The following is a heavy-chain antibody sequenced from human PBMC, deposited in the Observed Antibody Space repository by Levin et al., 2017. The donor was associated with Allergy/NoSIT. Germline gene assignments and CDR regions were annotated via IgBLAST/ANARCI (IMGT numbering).Heavy chain of an antibody. CDR2: IYYSGST. D-gene: IGHD3-3*01. J-gene: IGHJ4*02. CDR1: GGSISSYY. V-gene: IGHV4-59*08. CDR3: ARHYDTRGTGTFDY. Sequence: SETLSLTCTVSGGSISSYYWSWMRQPPGKGLEWIGYIYYSGSTNYNPSLKSRVTISVDTSKNQFSLKLSSVTAADTAVYYCARHYDTRGTGTFDYWGQGTLVTVSS.